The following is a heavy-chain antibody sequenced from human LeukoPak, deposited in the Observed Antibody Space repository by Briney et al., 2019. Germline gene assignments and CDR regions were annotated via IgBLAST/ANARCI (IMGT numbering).Heavy chain of an antibody. CDR3: ARDLVWFGEPKGHYNYMDV. J-gene: IGHJ6*03. CDR2: IDWNGGST. D-gene: IGHD3-10*01. CDR1: GFTFDDYV. Sequence: GGSLRLSCAASGFTFDDYVMSWVRQAPGKGLEWVSGIDWNGGSTGYADSVKGRFTISRDNAKNSLYLQMNTLRAEDTAVYYCARDLVWFGEPKGHYNYMDVWGKGTTVTVSS. V-gene: IGHV3-20*04.